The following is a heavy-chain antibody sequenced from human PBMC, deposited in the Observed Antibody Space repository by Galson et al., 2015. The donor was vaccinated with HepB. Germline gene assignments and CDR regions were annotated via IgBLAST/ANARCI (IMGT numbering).Heavy chain of an antibody. CDR2: ISSGSSYT. D-gene: IGHD6-13*01. J-gene: IGHJ4*02. CDR1: GFTFSDYY. V-gene: IGHV3-11*03. Sequence: SLRLSCAASGFTFSDYYMSWIRQAPGKGLEWVSYISSGSSYTNYADSVKGRFTISRDNAKNSLYLQMNSLRAEDTAVYYCASAGYSSSWTWAPVDYWGQGTLVTVSS. CDR3: ASAGYSSSWTWAPVDY.